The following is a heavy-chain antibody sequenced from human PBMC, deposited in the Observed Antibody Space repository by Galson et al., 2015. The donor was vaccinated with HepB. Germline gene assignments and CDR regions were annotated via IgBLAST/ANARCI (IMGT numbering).Heavy chain of an antibody. CDR2: ISGSGGST. V-gene: IGHV3-23*01. CDR3: AKGRRSYGSGMGAFDI. Sequence: SLRLSCAASGFTFSSYAMSWVRQAPGKGLEWVSAISGSGGSTYYADSVKGRFTISRDNSKNTLYLQMNSLRAEDTAVYYCAKGRRSYGSGMGAFDIWGQGTMVTVSS. CDR1: GFTFSSYA. D-gene: IGHD3-10*01. J-gene: IGHJ3*02.